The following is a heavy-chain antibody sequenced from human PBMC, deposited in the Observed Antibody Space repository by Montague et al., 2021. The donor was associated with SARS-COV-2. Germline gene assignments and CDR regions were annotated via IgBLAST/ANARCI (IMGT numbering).Heavy chain of an antibody. J-gene: IGHJ4*02. CDR1: GGSFSGYY. CDR3: ARGSSFVTIFGVVITDPLCAY. Sequence: SETLSLTCTVYGGSFSGYYWSGFRHHPARGLLWIVEINHRGSTNYNPSLNNRVTISRDTSKNQFSLKQSSVPAADTAVYACARGSSFVTIFGVVITDPLCAYWGQGTLGTVSS. CDR2: INHRGST. D-gene: IGHD3-3*01. V-gene: IGHV4-34*01.